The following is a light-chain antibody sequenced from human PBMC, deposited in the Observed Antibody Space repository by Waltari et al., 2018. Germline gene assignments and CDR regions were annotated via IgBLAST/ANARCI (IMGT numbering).Light chain of an antibody. CDR2: WAS. CDR1: QSVLYSSNNKNY. Sequence: DIVMTQSPDSLAVSLGERATINCKSSQSVLYSSNNKNYLAWYQQKQGQPPKLLIYWASTRESVVPDRVSGSGSGTDFTLTISGLQAEDVAVYYCQQYYSTPQTFGQGTKVEIK. CDR3: QQYYSTPQT. J-gene: IGKJ1*01. V-gene: IGKV4-1*01.